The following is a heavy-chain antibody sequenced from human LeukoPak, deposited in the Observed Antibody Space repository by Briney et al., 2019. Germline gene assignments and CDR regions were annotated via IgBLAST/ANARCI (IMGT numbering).Heavy chain of an antibody. CDR1: GFTFSSYE. Sequence: PGGPLRLSCAASGFTFSSYEMNWVRQAPGQGLEWVSYISSSGNTIYYAASVKGRFTISRDNAKNSLYLQMNSLRAEDTAVYYCVLIRGVISFGYWGQGTLVTVSS. D-gene: IGHD3-10*01. CDR2: ISSSGNTI. J-gene: IGHJ4*02. V-gene: IGHV3-48*03. CDR3: VLIRGVISFGY.